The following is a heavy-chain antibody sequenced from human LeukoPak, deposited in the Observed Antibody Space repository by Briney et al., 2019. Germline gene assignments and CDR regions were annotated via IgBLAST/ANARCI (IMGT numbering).Heavy chain of an antibody. CDR1: GFTFSSYW. D-gene: IGHD2-2*01. Sequence: PGGSLRLSCAASGFTFSSYWMHWLRQAPGKGLVWVSRINSDGSSITYADSVKGRFTISRDNAKNTLYLQINSLRAEDTPVYYCAREYQVTARSDTWGQGTLVTAS. CDR2: INSDGSSI. CDR3: AREYQVTARSDT. J-gene: IGHJ5*02. V-gene: IGHV3-74*01.